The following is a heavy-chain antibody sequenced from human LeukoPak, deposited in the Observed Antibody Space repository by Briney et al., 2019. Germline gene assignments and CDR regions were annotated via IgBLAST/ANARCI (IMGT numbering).Heavy chain of an antibody. J-gene: IGHJ6*02. D-gene: IGHD2-21*01. Sequence: GWALRLSCAGSVCKFSDHYIDGFRQAPGRGREGVGLSRNKASSYTTEYAASVEGRFTISRDVSEISLYLQMNSLRTEDTAVYYCGRIAITANPGMAVWGQRTTVTASS. CDR1: VCKFSDHY. CDR2: SRNKASSYTT. CDR3: GRIAITANPGMAV. V-gene: IGHV3-72*01.